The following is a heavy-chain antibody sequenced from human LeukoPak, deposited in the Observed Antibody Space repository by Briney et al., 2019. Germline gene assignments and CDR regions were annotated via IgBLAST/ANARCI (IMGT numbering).Heavy chain of an antibody. CDR2: INHSGST. CDR3: TRHPNWGSPDY. V-gene: IGHV4-34*01. D-gene: IGHD7-27*01. CDR1: GGSFSGYY. J-gene: IGHJ4*02. Sequence: SETLSLTCAVYGGSFSGYYWSWIRQPPGKGLEWIGEINHSGSTNYNPSLKSRATISVDTSKNQFSLKLSSVTAADTAVYYCTRHPNWGSPDYWGQGTLVTVSS.